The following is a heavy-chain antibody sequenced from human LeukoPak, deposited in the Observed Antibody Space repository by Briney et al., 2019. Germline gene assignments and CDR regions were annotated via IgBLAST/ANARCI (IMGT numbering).Heavy chain of an antibody. D-gene: IGHD1-26*01. J-gene: IGHJ5*02. Sequence: PGGSLRLSCVASGFSFNNYRMTWVRQAPGKGLEWVANIKQDGSEKQYVDSVKGRFTISRDNSKNTLFLQMNSLRAEDTAVYYCARVESGSYYRRSGWFDPWGQGTLVTVSS. V-gene: IGHV3-7*01. CDR3: ARVESGSYYRRSGWFDP. CDR1: GFSFNNYR. CDR2: IKQDGSEK.